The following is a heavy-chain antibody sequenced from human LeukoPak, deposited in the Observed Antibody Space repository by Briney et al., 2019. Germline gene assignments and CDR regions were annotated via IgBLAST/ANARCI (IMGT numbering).Heavy chain of an antibody. CDR1: GDSVSSNSAA. D-gene: IGHD4-11*01. CDR2: TYYRSKWYN. V-gene: IGHV6-1*01. Sequence: SQTLSLTCAISGDSVSSNSAAWNWIRQSPSRGLEWLGRTYYRSKWYNDYAVSVKSRITINPDTSKNQFSLQLNSVTPEDTAVYYRARTMTTVMPRADWFDPWGQGTLVTVSS. CDR3: ARTMTTVMPRADWFDP. J-gene: IGHJ5*02.